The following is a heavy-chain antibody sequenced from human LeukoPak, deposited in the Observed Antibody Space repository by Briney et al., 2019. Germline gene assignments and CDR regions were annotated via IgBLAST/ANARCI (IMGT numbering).Heavy chain of an antibody. CDR3: ATEGRSYSPGY. CDR2: IKQDGSEK. CDR1: GFTFSSYW. D-gene: IGHD3-10*01. V-gene: IGHV3-7*01. Sequence: GGSLRLSCAASGFTFSSYWMSWVRQAPGKGLEWVANIKQDGSEKYYVDSVKGRFTISRDNAKNSLYLQMNSLRDEDTAVYYCATEGRSYSPGYWGQGTLVTVSS. J-gene: IGHJ4*02.